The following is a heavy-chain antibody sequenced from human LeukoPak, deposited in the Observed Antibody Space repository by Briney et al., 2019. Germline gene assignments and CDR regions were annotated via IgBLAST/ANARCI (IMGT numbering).Heavy chain of an antibody. CDR3: ARGILTGPIYAFDI. CDR2: IYYSGST. CDR1: GGSTSSSSYY. Sequence: SETLSLTCTVSGGSTSSSSYYWGWIRQPPGKGLEWIGSIYYSGSTYYNPSLKSRVTISVDTSKNQFSLKLSSVTAADTAVYYCARGILTGPIYAFDIWGQGTMVTVSS. D-gene: IGHD3-9*01. V-gene: IGHV4-39*07. J-gene: IGHJ3*02.